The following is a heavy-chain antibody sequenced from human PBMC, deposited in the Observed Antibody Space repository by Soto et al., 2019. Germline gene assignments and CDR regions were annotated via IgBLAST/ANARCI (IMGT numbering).Heavy chain of an antibody. D-gene: IGHD2-2*01. J-gene: IGHJ4*02. Sequence: ASVKVSCKASGYTFTSYGISWVRQAPGQGLEWMGWISAYNGNTNYAQKLQGRVTMTTDTSTSTAYMELRSLRSDDTAVYYCARGEIVVVPAAMFSGPDYWGQGTLVTVSS. CDR1: GYTFTSYG. CDR2: ISAYNGNT. CDR3: ARGEIVVVPAAMFSGPDY. V-gene: IGHV1-18*01.